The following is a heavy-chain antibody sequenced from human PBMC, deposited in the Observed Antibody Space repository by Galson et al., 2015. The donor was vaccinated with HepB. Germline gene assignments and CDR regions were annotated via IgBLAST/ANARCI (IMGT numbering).Heavy chain of an antibody. J-gene: IGHJ6*03. Sequence: SVKVSCKASGYTFTSYYMHWVRQAPGQGLEWMGIINPSGGSTSYAQKFQGRVTMTRDTSTSTVYMELSSLRSEDTAVYYCARDGESIAARPFDEPYYYYMDVWGKGTTVTVSS. CDR1: GYTFTSYY. CDR2: INPSGGST. D-gene: IGHD6-6*01. V-gene: IGHV1-46*01. CDR3: ARDGESIAARPFDEPYYYYMDV.